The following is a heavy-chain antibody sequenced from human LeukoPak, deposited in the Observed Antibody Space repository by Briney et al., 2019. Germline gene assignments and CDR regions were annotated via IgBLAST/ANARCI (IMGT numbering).Heavy chain of an antibody. D-gene: IGHD3-9*01. CDR3: ARAPGYDILAGYYKGFFDY. CDR1: GGSISSSSYY. J-gene: IGHJ4*02. V-gene: IGHV4-39*07. CDR2: IYYSGST. Sequence: SETLSLTCTVSGGSISSSSYYWGWIRQPPGKGLEWIGSIYYSGSTYYNPSLKSRVTISVDTSKNQFSLKLSSVTAADTAVYYCARAPGYDILAGYYKGFFDYWGQGNLVNVFS.